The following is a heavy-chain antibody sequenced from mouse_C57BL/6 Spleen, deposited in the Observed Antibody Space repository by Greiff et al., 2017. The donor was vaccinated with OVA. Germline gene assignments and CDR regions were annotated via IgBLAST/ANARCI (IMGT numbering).Heavy chain of an antibody. D-gene: IGHD1-1*01. V-gene: IGHV1-61*01. CDR2: IYPSDSET. J-gene: IGHJ3*01. CDR1: GYTFTSYW. Sequence: QAQLQQPGAELVRPGSSVKLSCKASGYTFTSYWMDWVKQRPGQGLEWIGNIYPSDSETHYNQKFKDKATLTVDKSSSTAYMQLSSLTSEDSAVYYCARPFYGRAWFAYWGQGTLVTVSA. CDR3: ARPFYGRAWFAY.